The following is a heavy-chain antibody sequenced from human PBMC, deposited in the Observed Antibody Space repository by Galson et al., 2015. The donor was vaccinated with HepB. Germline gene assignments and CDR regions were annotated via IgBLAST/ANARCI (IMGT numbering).Heavy chain of an antibody. D-gene: IGHD2-21*01. V-gene: IGHV3-15*01. CDR1: GFTFNYAW. J-gene: IGHJ4*01. CDR3: VTSLGFRYGNTIVATDY. CDR2: IKSEDEDGTT. Sequence: SLRLSCAASGFTFNYAWMNWVRQAPGKGLEWVGRIKSEDEDGTTIYAAPVRGRFTISRDDSKNTLYLQMNSLTTEDTAVYHCVTSLGFRYGNTIVATDYWGHGTLVTISS.